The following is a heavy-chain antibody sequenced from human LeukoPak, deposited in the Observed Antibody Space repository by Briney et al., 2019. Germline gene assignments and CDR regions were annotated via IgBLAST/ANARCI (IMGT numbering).Heavy chain of an antibody. CDR1: GFTFSSYA. V-gene: IGHV3-23*01. CDR3: AKSMVMFTFDY. CDR2: ISGSAGST. Sequence: PGGPLRLSCAASGFTFSSYAMSWVRQAPGKGLEWVSAISGSAGSTYYADSVKGRSTISRDNSKNTLYLQMNSLRAEDTAVYYCAKSMVMFTFDYWGQGTLVTVSS. D-gene: IGHD5-18*01. J-gene: IGHJ4*02.